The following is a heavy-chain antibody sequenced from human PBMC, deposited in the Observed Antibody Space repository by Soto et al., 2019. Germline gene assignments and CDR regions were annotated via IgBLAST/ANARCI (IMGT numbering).Heavy chain of an antibody. V-gene: IGHV3-33*04. CDR2: IWYDGNTK. Sequence: QVQLVESGGAVVQPGRSLRLSCAASGFTLSSYGMHWVRQAPGKGLEWVAVIWYDGNTKFYVDSVKDRFTVSRDNSKNTLYLKMTSLRAEDTAVYYCARDRTLSYFDYWGQGTLVTVSS. J-gene: IGHJ4*02. CDR3: ARDRTLSYFDY. CDR1: GFTLSSYG.